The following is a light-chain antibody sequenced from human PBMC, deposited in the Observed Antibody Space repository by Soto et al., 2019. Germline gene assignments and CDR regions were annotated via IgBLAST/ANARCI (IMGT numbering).Light chain of an antibody. V-gene: IGLV1-47*01. CDR1: STNIGSNY. CDR3: AAWDDSLSGRYV. CDR2: RNN. J-gene: IGLJ1*01. Sequence: QSVLTQPPSASGTPGQRVTIFCSGRSTNIGSNYVYWYQQLPGTAPKLLIYRNNQRPSGVPDRFSGSKSGTSASLAISGLRSEDEADYYCAAWDDSLSGRYVFGTGTKVTVL.